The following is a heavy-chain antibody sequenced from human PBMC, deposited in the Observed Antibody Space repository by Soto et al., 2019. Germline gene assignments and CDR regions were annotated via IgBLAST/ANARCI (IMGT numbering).Heavy chain of an antibody. V-gene: IGHV3-48*03. D-gene: IGHD1-1*01. CDR2: ISGSGSAI. J-gene: IGHJ6*02. CDR1: GFTFSSYD. CDR3: TKASAGLYNFYGMDV. Sequence: EEQLMESGGGLVQPGGSLRLSCSASGFTFSSYDMHWVRQAPGKGLEWVSCISGSGSAIYYADSVRGRFTSSRDNPKNSVYLHMTSLRADDTAVYYCTKASAGLYNFYGMDVWGQGTTVTVSS.